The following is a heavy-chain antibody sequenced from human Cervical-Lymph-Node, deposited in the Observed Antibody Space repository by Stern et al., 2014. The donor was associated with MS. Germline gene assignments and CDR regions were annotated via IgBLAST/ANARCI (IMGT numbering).Heavy chain of an antibody. D-gene: IGHD5-18*01. Sequence: VQLVESGGGVVQPGRSLTLSCAASGFTFSSFAMHWVRQAPGKGLEWVAIISYDGSDQDYADSVKGGSTSSRDNSKNILYLKMNSLRGEATGVFSGARWTAGRVAIVTIAEGSAALDRWGQGTMVTVSS. J-gene: IGHJ3*01. CDR3: ARWTAGRVAIVTIAEGSAALDR. V-gene: IGHV3-30*03. CDR2: ISYDGSDQ. CDR1: GFTFSSFA.